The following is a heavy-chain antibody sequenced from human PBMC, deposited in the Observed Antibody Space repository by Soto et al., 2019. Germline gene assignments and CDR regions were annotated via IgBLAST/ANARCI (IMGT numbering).Heavy chain of an antibody. J-gene: IGHJ4*02. CDR1: GFTFGNNW. D-gene: IGHD3-3*01. Sequence: EVQLVESGGGLVQPGGSLRLSCAASGFTFGNNWMSWVRQAPGKGLEWVANIKRDGSEKYYVDSVKGRVAISRENAKNTLYLQMNSLRADDTAVYYCASLEWESSGYADYWGQGTLVTVSS. CDR3: ASLEWESSGYADY. V-gene: IGHV3-7*03. CDR2: IKRDGSEK.